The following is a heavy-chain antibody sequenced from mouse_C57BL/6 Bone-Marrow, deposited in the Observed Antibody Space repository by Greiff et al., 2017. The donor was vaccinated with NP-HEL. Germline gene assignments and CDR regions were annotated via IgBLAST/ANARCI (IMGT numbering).Heavy chain of an antibody. CDR2: IYPGSGNT. CDR1: GYTFTDYY. D-gene: IGHD2-1*01. Sequence: QVQLQQSGPELVKPGASVKISCKASGYTFTDYYINWVKQRPGQGLEWIRWIYPGSGNTKYNEKFKGKATLTVDTSSSTAYMQLSSLTSEDSAVYFCATPEGNPDYWGQGTTLTVSS. V-gene: IGHV1-84*01. CDR3: ATPEGNPDY. J-gene: IGHJ2*01.